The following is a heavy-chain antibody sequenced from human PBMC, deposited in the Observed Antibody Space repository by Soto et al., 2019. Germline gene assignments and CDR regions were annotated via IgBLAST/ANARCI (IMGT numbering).Heavy chain of an antibody. Sequence: ASVKVSCKASGYTFTSYGISWVRQAPGQGLEWMGWISAYNGNTNYAQKLQGRVTMTTDTSTSTAYMELRGLRSDDTAVYYCARERTGGVTAAENWFDPWGQGTLVTVSS. CDR3: ARERTGGVTAAENWFDP. J-gene: IGHJ5*02. CDR1: GYTFTSYG. V-gene: IGHV1-18*01. CDR2: ISAYNGNT. D-gene: IGHD4-4*01.